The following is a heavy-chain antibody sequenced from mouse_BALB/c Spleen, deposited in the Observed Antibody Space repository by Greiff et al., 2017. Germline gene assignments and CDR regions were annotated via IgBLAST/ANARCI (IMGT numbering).Heavy chain of an antibody. Sequence: EVQLVESGGGLVKPGGSLKLSCAASGFTFSSYAMSWVRQSPEKRLEWVAEISSGGSYTYYPDTVTGRFTISRDNAKNTLYLEMSSLRSEDTAMYYCARWGSYDYDGAWFAYWGQGTLVTVSA. V-gene: IGHV5-9-4*01. D-gene: IGHD2-4*01. CDR2: ISSGGSYT. CDR3: ARWGSYDYDGAWFAY. J-gene: IGHJ3*01. CDR1: GFTFSSYA.